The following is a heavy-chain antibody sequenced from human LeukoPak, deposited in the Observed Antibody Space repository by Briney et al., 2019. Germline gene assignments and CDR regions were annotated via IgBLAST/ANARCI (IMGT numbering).Heavy chain of an antibody. Sequence: PSETLSLTCTVSGYSISSGYYWGWIRQPPGKGLEWIGSIYHSGSTYYNPSLKSRVTISVDTSKNQFSLKLSSVTAADTAVYYCARVYGSGSYYNDFDYWGQGTLVTVSS. CDR3: ARVYGSGSYYNDFDY. CDR1: GYSISSGYY. V-gene: IGHV4-38-2*02. D-gene: IGHD3-10*01. J-gene: IGHJ4*02. CDR2: IYHSGST.